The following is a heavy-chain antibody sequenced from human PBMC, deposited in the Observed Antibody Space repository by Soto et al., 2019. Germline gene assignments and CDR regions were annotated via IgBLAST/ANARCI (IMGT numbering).Heavy chain of an antibody. D-gene: IGHD5-18*01. CDR2: ISESGDNA. CDR1: GFPFNTYA. V-gene: IGHV3-23*01. Sequence: GGSLRLSCAASGFPFNTYAMSWVRQAPGKGPEWISAISESGDNAFYADSVQGRFTISRDNSYNILYLQMNSLRAEDTALYFCAKGGYIYGLDPWGQGTLVTVSS. CDR3: AKGGYIYGLDP. J-gene: IGHJ5*02.